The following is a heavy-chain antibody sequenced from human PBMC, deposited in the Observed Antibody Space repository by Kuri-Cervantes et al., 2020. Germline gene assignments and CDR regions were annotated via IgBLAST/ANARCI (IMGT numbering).Heavy chain of an antibody. CDR2: IYYSGST. J-gene: IGHJ3*02. CDR3: ASGGVVTAALDI. CDR1: GGSISSGGYY. V-gene: IGHV4-31*03. Sequence: SETLSLTCTVSGGSISSGGYYWSWIRQHPGKGLEWIGYIYYSGSTYYNPSLKSRVTISVDTSKNQFSLKLSSVTAADTAVYYCASGGVVTAALDIWGQGKMVTVSS. D-gene: IGHD2-21*02.